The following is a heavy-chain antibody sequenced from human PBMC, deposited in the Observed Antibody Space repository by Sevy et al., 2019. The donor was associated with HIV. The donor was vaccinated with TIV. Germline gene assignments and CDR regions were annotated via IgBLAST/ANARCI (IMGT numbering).Heavy chain of an antibody. CDR1: GYSISSGFY. V-gene: IGHV4-38-2*02. Sequence: SETLSLTCTVSGYSISSGFYWGWIRQPPGKGLEWIGSIYHSGRTYYNPSLKSRVTISVDTSKKQFSLKLNSVTAADTAVYYFAANYYDSSGSLYSWGQGTLVTVSS. D-gene: IGHD3-22*01. J-gene: IGHJ4*02. CDR2: IYHSGRT. CDR3: AANYYDSSGSLYS.